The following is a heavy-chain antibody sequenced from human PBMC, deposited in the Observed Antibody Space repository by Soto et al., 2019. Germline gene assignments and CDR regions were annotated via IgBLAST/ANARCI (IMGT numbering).Heavy chain of an antibody. Sequence: PGGSLRLSCVASGFTFENYAMSWVRQAPGKGLEWVSAISGSGGTTYYSDPVKGRFTISRDNSKNTVYLQMNDLRVEDAAEYFCAKDSWAICGGPAGEYYAMDVWGQGTTVTVSS. CDR3: AKDSWAICGGPAGEYYAMDV. J-gene: IGHJ6*02. CDR1: GFTFENYA. CDR2: ISGSGGTT. V-gene: IGHV3-23*01. D-gene: IGHD3-3*01.